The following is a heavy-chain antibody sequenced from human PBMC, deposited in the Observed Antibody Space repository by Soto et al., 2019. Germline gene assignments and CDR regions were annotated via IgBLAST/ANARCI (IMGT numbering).Heavy chain of an antibody. CDR3: ARDQHESSGYFGFFDS. Sequence: GGSLRLSCAASGFTFSSYGMHWVRQAPGKGLEWVAVISYDGSNKYYADSVKGRFTISRDNSKNSLYLQMSSLRDEDTAVYYCARDQHESSGYFGFFDSWGQGTLVTVSS. D-gene: IGHD3-22*01. J-gene: IGHJ4*02. CDR2: ISYDGSNK. V-gene: IGHV3-30*03. CDR1: GFTFSSYG.